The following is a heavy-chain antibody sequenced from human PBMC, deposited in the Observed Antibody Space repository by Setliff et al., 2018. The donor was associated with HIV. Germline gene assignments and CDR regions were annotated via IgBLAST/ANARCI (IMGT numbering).Heavy chain of an antibody. CDR3: ARGSDWHSD. Sequence: SETLSLTCTVSGGSISSYCWSWIRQPPGKGLEWIGYICDSGITKYSPSLKSRVTISVDRSKNQFSLKLSSVTAADTAIYYCARGSDWHSDWGQGTLVTVSS. D-gene: IGHD1-7*01. V-gene: IGHV4-59*01. CDR2: ICDSGIT. CDR1: GGSISSYC. J-gene: IGHJ4*02.